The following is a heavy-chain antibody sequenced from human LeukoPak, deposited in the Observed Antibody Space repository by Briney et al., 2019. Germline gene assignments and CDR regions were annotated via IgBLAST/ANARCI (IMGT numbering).Heavy chain of an antibody. CDR3: ARVGTIAARTGHYFDY. CDR2: ISSSSSYI. J-gene: IGHJ4*02. CDR1: GFTFSSYS. Sequence: PGGSLRLSCAASGFTFSSYSMNWVRQAPGKGLEWVSSISSSSSYIYYADSVKGRFTISRDNAKNSLYLQMNSLRAEDTAVYYCARVGTIAARTGHYFDYWGQGTLVTVSS. D-gene: IGHD6-6*01. V-gene: IGHV3-21*01.